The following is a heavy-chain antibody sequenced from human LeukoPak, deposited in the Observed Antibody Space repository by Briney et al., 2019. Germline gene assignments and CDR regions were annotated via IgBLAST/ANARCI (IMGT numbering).Heavy chain of an antibody. CDR2: IYHSGST. V-gene: IGHV4-38-2*02. Sequence: PLETLSLTCRVSGYSISSGYYWGWIRQSPGKGLEWIGSIYHSGSTYYNPSLKSRVTISVDTSKNQFSLKLSSVTAADTAVYYCARLDGDYINGLRYWDQGTLVTVSS. J-gene: IGHJ4*02. D-gene: IGHD4-17*01. CDR1: GYSISSGYY. CDR3: ARLDGDYINGLRY.